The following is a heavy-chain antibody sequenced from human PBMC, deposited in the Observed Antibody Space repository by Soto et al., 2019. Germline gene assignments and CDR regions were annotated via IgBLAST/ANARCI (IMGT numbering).Heavy chain of an antibody. Sequence: GRSLRLSCAASGCSCSSYTMSWVRQAPGKGLEWVSSIIYSGGSTYYADSVKGRFTISRDNSKNTLYLQMNSLRAEDTAVYYCARSSNSIAAAGTGLDYWGQGTLVTVSS. J-gene: IGHJ4*02. CDR2: IIYSGGST. CDR1: GCSCSSYT. V-gene: IGHV3-23*01. D-gene: IGHD6-13*01. CDR3: ARSSNSIAAAGTGLDY.